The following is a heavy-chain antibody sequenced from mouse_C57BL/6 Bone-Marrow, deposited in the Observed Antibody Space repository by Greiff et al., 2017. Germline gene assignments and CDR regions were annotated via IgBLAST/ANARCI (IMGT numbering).Heavy chain of an antibody. Sequence: EVQVVESGAELVRPGASVKLSCTASGFNIKDDYMHWVKQRPEQGLEWIGWIDPENGDTEYASKFQGKATITADTSSNTAYLQRSSLTSEDTAVYYCTTYDYDGGYAMDYWGQGTSVTVSS. V-gene: IGHV14-4*01. D-gene: IGHD2-4*01. CDR3: TTYDYDGGYAMDY. J-gene: IGHJ4*01. CDR1: GFNIKDDY. CDR2: IDPENGDT.